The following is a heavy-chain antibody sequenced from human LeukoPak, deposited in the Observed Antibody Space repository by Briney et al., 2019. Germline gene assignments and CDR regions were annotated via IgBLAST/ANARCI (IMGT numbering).Heavy chain of an antibody. D-gene: IGHD4-17*01. Sequence: SETLSLTCAVYGGSFSGYYWSWIRQPPGKGLEWIGYIYYSGSTNYNPSLKSRVTISVDTSKNQFSLKVSSVTAAGTAVYYCARLPVTTSGYCYSYMDVWGKGATVTVSS. CDR2: IYYSGST. CDR1: GGSFSGYY. V-gene: IGHV4-59*01. CDR3: ARLPVTTSGYCYSYMDV. J-gene: IGHJ6*03.